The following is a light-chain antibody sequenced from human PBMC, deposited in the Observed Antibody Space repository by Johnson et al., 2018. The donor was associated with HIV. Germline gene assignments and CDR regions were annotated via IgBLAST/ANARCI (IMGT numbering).Light chain of an antibody. CDR1: NSNIGNNY. Sequence: HSVLTQPPSVSAAPGQKVTISCSGSNSNIGNNYVSWYQHLPGTAPKLLIYENNKRPSGIPDRFSGSKFGTSATLGITGLQTGDEADYYCGTWNSSLSVQNYVFGTGTKVTVV. V-gene: IGLV1-51*02. J-gene: IGLJ1*01. CDR2: ENN. CDR3: GTWNSSLSVQNYV.